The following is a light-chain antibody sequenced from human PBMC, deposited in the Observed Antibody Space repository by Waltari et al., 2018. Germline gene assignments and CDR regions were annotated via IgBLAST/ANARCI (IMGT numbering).Light chain of an antibody. V-gene: IGKV1-5*03. CDR1: QSLGRL. CDR2: EAS. CDR3: QQYDFFWT. Sequence: DIQMTQSPSTLSASIGDRVTITFRASQSLGRLLAWYQQKPGKAPKLLIYEASSLGSGVPSRFSGSGSETEFTLTISSLQPDDFATYYCQQYDFFWTFGQGTKVEIK. J-gene: IGKJ1*01.